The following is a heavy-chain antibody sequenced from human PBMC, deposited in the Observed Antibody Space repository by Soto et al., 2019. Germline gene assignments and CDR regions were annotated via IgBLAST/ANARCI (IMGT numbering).Heavy chain of an antibody. Sequence: GASVKVCCKASGYTFTSYGIHWVRQAPGQMLEWMGWINAANGDTKYSPKFQGRVTITRDTSASTAYMELSSLRSEDTAVYYCVRRHVSATGIDWFDPWGQGTLVTVSS. J-gene: IGHJ5*02. D-gene: IGHD6-13*01. CDR3: VRRHVSATGIDWFDP. V-gene: IGHV1-3*01. CDR1: GYTFTSYG. CDR2: INAANGDT.